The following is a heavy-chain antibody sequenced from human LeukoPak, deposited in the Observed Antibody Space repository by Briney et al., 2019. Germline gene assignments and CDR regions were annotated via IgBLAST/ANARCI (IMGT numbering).Heavy chain of an antibody. J-gene: IGHJ4*02. V-gene: IGHV3-11*01. CDR3: ARESKRTGICGGDCYSNSFDY. D-gene: IGHD2-21*02. Sequence: LSLTCTVSGGSISSHYWSWIRQPPGKGLEWVSFMSSSVSTIYYADSVKGRFTISRDNAKNSLYLQMSSLRGEDTAVYYCARESKRTGICGGDCYSNSFDYWGQGTLVTVSS. CDR2: MSSSVSTI. CDR1: GGSISSHY.